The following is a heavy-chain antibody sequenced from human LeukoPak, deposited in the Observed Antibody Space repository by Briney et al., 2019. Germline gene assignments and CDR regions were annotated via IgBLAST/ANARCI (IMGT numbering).Heavy chain of an antibody. V-gene: IGHV3-23*01. CDR1: GFTFSSYD. CDR3: AKARYGDNISDGFDA. CDR2: ISVSGDRI. Sequence: GGSLRLSCAASGFTFSSYDMSWVRQAPGKGLEWVSSISVSGDRIFYVDSVKGRFTISRDNSKNTLFLQMSSLRAEDTAVYYCAKARYGDNISDGFDAWGQGTMVTVSS. J-gene: IGHJ3*01. D-gene: IGHD4-17*01.